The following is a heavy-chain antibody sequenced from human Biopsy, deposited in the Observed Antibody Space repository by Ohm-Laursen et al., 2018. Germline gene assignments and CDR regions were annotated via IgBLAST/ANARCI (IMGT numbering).Heavy chain of an antibody. CDR3: ARDYDISGYYYVS. CDR2: IFYRGST. V-gene: IGHV4-39*01. J-gene: IGHJ5*02. D-gene: IGHD3-22*01. CDR1: GGSISNNNYY. Sequence: PGTLSLTCTVSGGSISNNNYYWGWIRQPPGKGLEWIGSIFYRGSTHYKPSLKSRVNISVDTSKNQFSLKLNSVTAADTAVYYCARDYDISGYYYVSWGQGTLVTVSS.